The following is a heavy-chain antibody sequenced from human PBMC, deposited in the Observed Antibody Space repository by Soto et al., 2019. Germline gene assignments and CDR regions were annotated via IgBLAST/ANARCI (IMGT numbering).Heavy chain of an antibody. CDR1: GCSFTSYW. V-gene: IGHV5-10-1*01. D-gene: IGHD3-22*01. CDR3: ASLGYYDSSGYHGAFDI. CDR2: IDPSDSYT. Sequence: PGESLKISCKGSGCSFTSYWISWVRQMPGKGLEWMGRIDPSDSYTNYSPSFQGHVTISADKSISTAYLQWSSLKASDTSMYYCASLGYYDSSGYHGAFDIWGQGTMVTVSS. J-gene: IGHJ3*02.